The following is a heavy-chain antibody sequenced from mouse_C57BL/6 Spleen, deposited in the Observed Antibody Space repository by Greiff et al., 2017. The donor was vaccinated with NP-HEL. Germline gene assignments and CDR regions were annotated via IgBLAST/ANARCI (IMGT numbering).Heavy chain of an antibody. V-gene: IGHV5-4*01. CDR1: GFTFSSYA. CDR3: ARVITTGAMDY. CDR2: ISDGGSYT. J-gene: IGHJ4*01. Sequence: EVQGVESGGGLVKPGGSLKLSCAASGFTFSSYAMSWVRQTPEKRLEWVATISDGGSYTYYPDNVKGRFTISRDNAKNNLYLQMSHLKSEDTAMYYCARVITTGAMDYWGQGTSVTVSS. D-gene: IGHD2-4*01.